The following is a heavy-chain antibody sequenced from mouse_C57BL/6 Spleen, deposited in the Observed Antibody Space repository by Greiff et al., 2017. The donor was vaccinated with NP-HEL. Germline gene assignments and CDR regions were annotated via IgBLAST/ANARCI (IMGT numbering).Heavy chain of an antibody. CDR3: ARPYSNEYFDV. V-gene: IGHV8-8*01. J-gene: IGHJ1*03. Sequence: QVTPNFYGPLILQPSQTLSLTCSFSGFSLSTFGMGVGWIRQPSGMGLEWLAHIWWDDDRYYNPALKSRLSIYKDTTKNQVCLKIANVETADTATYYCARPYSNEYFDVWGKGTTVTVSS. D-gene: IGHD2-5*01. CDR2: IWWDDDR. CDR1: GFSLSTFGMG.